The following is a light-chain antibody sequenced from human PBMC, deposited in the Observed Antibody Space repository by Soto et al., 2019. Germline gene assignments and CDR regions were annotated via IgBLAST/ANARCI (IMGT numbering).Light chain of an antibody. Sequence: QSALTQPRSVSGSPGQSVTISCTGTSSDVGGYNYVSWYQQHPGKAPKLMIYDVSKRPSGVPDRFSGSKSGNTASVAISGLQAEDEADYYCCSYAGNYTLLFGGGTNLTVL. CDR2: DVS. J-gene: IGLJ2*01. V-gene: IGLV2-11*01. CDR3: CSYAGNYTLL. CDR1: SSDVGGYNY.